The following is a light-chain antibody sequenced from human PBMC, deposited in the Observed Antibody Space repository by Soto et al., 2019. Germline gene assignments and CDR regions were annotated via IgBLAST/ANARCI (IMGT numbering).Light chain of an antibody. V-gene: IGKV3-20*01. Sequence: EIVLTQSPGTLSLSPGERATLSCRASQSVSSSYLAWYQQKPGQAPRLLIFGASNRATGIPDRFTGSGSGTDFTLTISRLEPEDLAVYYCHQYGISPLTFGGGTKVEVK. CDR2: GAS. CDR1: QSVSSSY. J-gene: IGKJ4*01. CDR3: HQYGISPLT.